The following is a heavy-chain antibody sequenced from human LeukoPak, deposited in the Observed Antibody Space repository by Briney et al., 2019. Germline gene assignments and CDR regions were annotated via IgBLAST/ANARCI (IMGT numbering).Heavy chain of an antibody. CDR1: GFTFSSYA. J-gene: IGHJ6*02. Sequence: GGSLRLSCAASGFTFSSYAMSWVRQAPGKGLEWVSAISGSGGSTYYADSVKGRFTISRDNSKNTLYLQMNSLRAEDTAVYYCAKAQGQSDYYYGMDVWGQGATVTVSS. CDR2: ISGSGGST. V-gene: IGHV3-23*01. CDR3: AKAQGQSDYYYGMDV.